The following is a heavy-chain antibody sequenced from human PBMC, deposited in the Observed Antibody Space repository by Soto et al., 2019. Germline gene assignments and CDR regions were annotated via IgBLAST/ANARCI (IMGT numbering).Heavy chain of an antibody. V-gene: IGHV3-74*01. CDR3: ATLGKWVLRYSDWLLPELPSFNGYYMDV. CDR1: GFTFSSYW. Sequence: PGGSLRLSCAASGFTFSSYWMHWVRQAPGKGLVWVSRINSDGSSTSYADSVKGRFTISRDNAKNTLYLQMNSLRAEDTAVYYCATLGKWVLRYSDWLLPELPSFNGYYMDVWGKGTTVTVSS. CDR2: INSDGSST. J-gene: IGHJ6*03. D-gene: IGHD3-9*01.